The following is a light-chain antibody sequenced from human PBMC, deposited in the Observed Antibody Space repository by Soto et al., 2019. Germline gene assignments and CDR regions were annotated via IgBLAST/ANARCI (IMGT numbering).Light chain of an antibody. V-gene: IGKV1-39*01. CDR1: QSISSY. CDR3: QQSYSTPQYT. CDR2: AAS. J-gene: IGKJ2*01. Sequence: DIQMTQSPSSLSESVGDRVTITCRASQSISSYLNWYQQKPGKAPKLLIYAASSLKSGVASRFSGSGSGTDFSFTISSLQPEDFASYYCQQSYSTPQYTFGQGTKLEIK.